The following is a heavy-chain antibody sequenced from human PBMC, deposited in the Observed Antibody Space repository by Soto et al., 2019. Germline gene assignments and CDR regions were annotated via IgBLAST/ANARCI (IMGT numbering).Heavy chain of an antibody. J-gene: IGHJ6*03. CDR3: ASLPRHYYMDV. V-gene: IGHV4-34*01. Sequence: SETLSLTCAVYGGSFSGYYWSWIRQPPGKGLEWIGEINHSGSTNYNPSLKSRVTISVDTSKNQFSLKLSSVTAADTAVYYCASLPRHYYMDVWGKGTTVTVSS. CDR1: GGSFSGYY. CDR2: INHSGST.